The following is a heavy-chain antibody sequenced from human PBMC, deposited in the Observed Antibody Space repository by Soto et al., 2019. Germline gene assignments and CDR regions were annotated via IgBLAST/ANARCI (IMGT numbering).Heavy chain of an antibody. Sequence: QVQLQESGPGLVKPSETLSLTCTVSGGSISSYYWSWILQPPGKGLEWIGYIYYSGSTNYNPSLKSRVTISVDTSKTQFSLKLSSVTAADTAVYYCARGGQLARPYGMDVWGQGTTVTVSS. D-gene: IGHD6-6*01. J-gene: IGHJ6*02. CDR3: ARGGQLARPYGMDV. V-gene: IGHV4-59*01. CDR1: GGSISSYY. CDR2: IYYSGST.